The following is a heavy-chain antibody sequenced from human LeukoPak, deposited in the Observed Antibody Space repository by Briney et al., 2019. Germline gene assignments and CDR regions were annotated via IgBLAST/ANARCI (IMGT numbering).Heavy chain of an antibody. D-gene: IGHD6-13*01. CDR2: ISAYNGNT. CDR1: GYTFTSYG. V-gene: IGHV1-18*01. J-gene: IGHJ2*01. CDR3: ARSSSTWHTWYFDL. Sequence: VASVKVSCTASGYTFTSYGISWVRQAPGQGLEWMGWISAYNGNTNYARNLQGRVTMTTDTSTSTAYMELRSLRSDDTAVYYCARSSSTWHTWYFDLWGRGTLVTVSS.